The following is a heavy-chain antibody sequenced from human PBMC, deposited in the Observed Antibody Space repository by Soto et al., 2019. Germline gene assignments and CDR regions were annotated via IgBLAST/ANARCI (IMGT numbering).Heavy chain of an antibody. Sequence: SVKVSCKASGGTFSSYAISWVRQAPGQGLEWMGGIIPIFGTANYAQKFQGRVTITADKSTSTAYMELSSLRSEDTAVYYCARLGSSMIVVGLGAFDIWGQGTMVTVSS. D-gene: IGHD3-22*01. J-gene: IGHJ3*02. V-gene: IGHV1-69*06. CDR3: ARLGSSMIVVGLGAFDI. CDR2: IIPIFGTA. CDR1: GGTFSSYA.